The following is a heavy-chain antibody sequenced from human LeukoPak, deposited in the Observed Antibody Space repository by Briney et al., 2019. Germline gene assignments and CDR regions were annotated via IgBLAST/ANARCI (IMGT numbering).Heavy chain of an antibody. D-gene: IGHD2-15*01. V-gene: IGHV3-23*01. CDR3: AKFSYCSGGSCYLYFDY. Sequence: TGGSLRLSCAASGFTFSSYATSWVRQAPGKGLEWVSAISGSGGSTYYADSVKGRFTISRDNSKNTLYLQMNSLRAEDTAVYYCAKFSYCSGGSCYLYFDYWGQGTLVTVSS. CDR1: GFTFSSYA. J-gene: IGHJ4*02. CDR2: ISGSGGST.